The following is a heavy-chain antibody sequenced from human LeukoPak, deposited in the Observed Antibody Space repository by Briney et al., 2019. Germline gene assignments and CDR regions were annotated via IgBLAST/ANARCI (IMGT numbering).Heavy chain of an antibody. CDR2: INHSGST. J-gene: IGHJ4*02. D-gene: IGHD2-15*01. CDR1: GGSFSGYY. V-gene: IGHV4-34*01. Sequence: SETLSLTCAVYGGSFSGYYWGWIRQPPGKGLEWIGEINHSGSTNYNPSLKSRVTISVDTSKNQFSLKLSSVTAADTAVYYCALTPVDYFDYWGQGTLVTVSS. CDR3: ALTPVDYFDY.